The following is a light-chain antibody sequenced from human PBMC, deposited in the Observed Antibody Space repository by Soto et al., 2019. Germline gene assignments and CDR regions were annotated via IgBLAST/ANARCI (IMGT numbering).Light chain of an antibody. CDR3: QHYNSYSEA. V-gene: IGKV1-5*03. CDR2: KAS. Sequence: IQMTQSPSTLSGSVGDRVTSTCRASQTISSWLAWYQQKPGKAPKLLIYKASTLKSGVPSRFSGSGSGTEFTLTISSLQPDDFATYYCQHYNSYSEAFGQGTK. CDR1: QTISSW. J-gene: IGKJ1*01.